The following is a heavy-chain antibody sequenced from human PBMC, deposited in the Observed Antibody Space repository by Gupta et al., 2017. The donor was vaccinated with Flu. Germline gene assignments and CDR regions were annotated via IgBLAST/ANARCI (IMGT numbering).Heavy chain of an antibody. Sequence: GDTFTTVGINGVRQGAGQGLGWMGWINTNTGKPTYAKDFRGRLVFSLATSVNTAYQQISSLKGEDTAVYYCERDSLAAADYWGQGTRVTVS. D-gene: IGHD6-13*01. CDR2: INTNTGKP. J-gene: IGHJ4*02. CDR1: GDTFTTVG. V-gene: IGHV7-4-1*02. CDR3: ERDSLAAADY.